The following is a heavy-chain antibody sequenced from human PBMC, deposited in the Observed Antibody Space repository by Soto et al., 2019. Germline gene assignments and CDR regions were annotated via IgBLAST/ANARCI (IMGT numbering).Heavy chain of an antibody. CDR3: TGECASGY. J-gene: IGHJ4*02. CDR2: ISRDGGTK. V-gene: IGHV3-30*03. Sequence: QVQLVESGGGVVQPGRSLRLSCAGSGFTVSTYGMHWVRQAPGKGLEWVAVISRDGGTKYYADSVKGRFTISRDNSRNTLSLEMNSLGGDVLAVYYCTGECASGYLGQGTLVTVSS. CDR1: GFTVSTYG. D-gene: IGHD2-21*01.